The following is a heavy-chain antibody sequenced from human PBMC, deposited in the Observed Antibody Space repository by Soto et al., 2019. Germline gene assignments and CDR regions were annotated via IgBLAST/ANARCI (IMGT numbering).Heavy chain of an antibody. CDR2: IVVGSGNT. CDR1: GFTFTRSA. Sequence: SVKVSCQASGFTFTRSAMQWVRQARGQRLEWIGWIVVGSGNTNYAQKFQERVTITRDMSTSTAYMELSSLRSEDTAVYYCAAGGVVVAATLYYYYYGMDVWGQGTTVTVSS. J-gene: IGHJ6*02. V-gene: IGHV1-58*02. D-gene: IGHD2-15*01. CDR3: AAGGVVVAATLYYYYYGMDV.